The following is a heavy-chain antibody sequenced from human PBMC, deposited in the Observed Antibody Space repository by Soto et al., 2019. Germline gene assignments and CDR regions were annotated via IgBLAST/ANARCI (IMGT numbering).Heavy chain of an antibody. D-gene: IGHD6-13*01. Sequence: QVQLVQSGAEVKKPGASVKVSCKASGYTFTNYYVHWVRQAPAQGLEWMGMINPSGGSTNYAQKFQGGVTMTRDTSTSTVYMELSSLRSEDTAVYYCARRDSSRWHFDYWGQGTLVTVSS. CDR3: ARRDSSRWHFDY. J-gene: IGHJ4*02. V-gene: IGHV1-46*03. CDR1: GYTFTNYY. CDR2: INPSGGST.